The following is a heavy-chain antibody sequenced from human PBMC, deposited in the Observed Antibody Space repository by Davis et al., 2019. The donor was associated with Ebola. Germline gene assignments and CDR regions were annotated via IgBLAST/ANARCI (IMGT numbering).Heavy chain of an antibody. J-gene: IGHJ6*02. CDR2: IYYSGST. CDR3: ARGRGLGYCSSTSCYRRYYYYGMDV. D-gene: IGHD2-2*02. CDR1: GGSVSSGTYY. V-gene: IGHV4-61*01. Sequence: SETLSLTCTVSGGSVSSGTYYWSWIRQPPGKGLEWIGYIYYSGSTYYNPSLNSRVTISVDTSKNQFSLKLSSVTAADTAVYYCARGRGLGYCSSTSCYRRYYYYGMDVWGQGTTVTVSS.